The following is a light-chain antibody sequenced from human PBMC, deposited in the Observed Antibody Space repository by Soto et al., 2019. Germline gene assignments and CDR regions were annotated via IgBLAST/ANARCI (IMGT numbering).Light chain of an antibody. V-gene: IGLV1-44*01. CDR3: AAWDDSLNAVV. Sequence: QSALTQPPSASGTPGQRVTISCSGSSSNIGRNTVHWYQHVPGTAPKLLIYSNNQRPSGVPDRFSGSTSGTPVSLAISGLQSEDEADYYCAAWDDSLNAVVFGGGTKVTVL. J-gene: IGLJ2*01. CDR1: SSNIGRNT. CDR2: SNN.